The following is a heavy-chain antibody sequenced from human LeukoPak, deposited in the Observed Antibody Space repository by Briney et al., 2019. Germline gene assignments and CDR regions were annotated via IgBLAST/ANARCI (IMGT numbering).Heavy chain of an antibody. V-gene: IGHV1-2*02. J-gene: IGHJ4*02. CDR1: GYTFIGYY. Sequence: ASVKVSCKASGYTFIGYYLHWVRQAPGQGLEWMGWINCNTGGTNYAQKFQGRVTMTRDTSTTTVYMDVNSLRSDDTAVYFCARVDGYIQLWSLDYWGQGTLVTVSS. CDR2: INCNTGGT. D-gene: IGHD5-18*01. CDR3: ARVDGYIQLWSLDY.